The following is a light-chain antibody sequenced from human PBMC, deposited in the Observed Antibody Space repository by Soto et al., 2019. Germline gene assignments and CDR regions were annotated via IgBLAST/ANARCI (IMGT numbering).Light chain of an antibody. Sequence: QSVLTQPPSVSAAPGQTVTISCSGSSSNIGNNYVSWYQHLPGTAPKLLIYDNNKRPSGIPDRFSGSKAGTSATLGITGLQTGDEADYYCASWDSSLSAGVFGGWTKRTAL. CDR2: DNN. J-gene: IGLJ2*01. V-gene: IGLV1-51*01. CDR1: SSNIGNNY. CDR3: ASWDSSLSAGV.